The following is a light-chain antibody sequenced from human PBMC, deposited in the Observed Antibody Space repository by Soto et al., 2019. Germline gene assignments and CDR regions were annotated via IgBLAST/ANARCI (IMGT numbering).Light chain of an antibody. CDR2: DVS. CDR3: QQRSNWPLT. CDR1: QSVTSF. J-gene: IGKJ4*01. Sequence: ELVLTQSPVTLSLSPGERATLSCRASQSVTSFLALYQQKPGQAPRLLIYDVSNRATGIPARFSGSGSGTDFTLTISSLEPEDFAVYYCQQRSNWPLTFGGGTKVEIK. V-gene: IGKV3-11*01.